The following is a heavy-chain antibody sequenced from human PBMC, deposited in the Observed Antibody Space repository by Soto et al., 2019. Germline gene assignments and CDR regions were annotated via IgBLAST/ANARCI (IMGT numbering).Heavy chain of an antibody. J-gene: IGHJ3*02. D-gene: IGHD3-22*01. V-gene: IGHV1-69*12. Sequence: QVQLVQSGAEVKKPGSSVKVSCKASGGTFSSYAISWVRQAPGQGLEWMGGIIPIFGTANYAQKFQGRVTITADESTSTAYMELSSLRSEDTAVYYCARDQREYYDSSGYSYDAFDIWGQGTMVTVSS. CDR2: IIPIFGTA. CDR3: ARDQREYYDSSGYSYDAFDI. CDR1: GGTFSSYA.